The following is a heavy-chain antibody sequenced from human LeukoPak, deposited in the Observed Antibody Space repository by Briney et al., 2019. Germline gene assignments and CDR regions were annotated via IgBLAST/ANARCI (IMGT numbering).Heavy chain of an antibody. CDR2: ISSDGTNT. V-gene: IGHV3-30*01. Sequence: GGSLRLSCAASGFTFSSYAMHWVRQAPGKGLEWVPVISSDGTNTYFADSVKGRFTISRDNSRKMLSLQMHSLRPEDTAVYYCARVSIFGVVIPPDYWGQGALVTVSS. CDR1: GFTFSSYA. CDR3: ARVSIFGVVIPPDY. J-gene: IGHJ4*02. D-gene: IGHD3-3*02.